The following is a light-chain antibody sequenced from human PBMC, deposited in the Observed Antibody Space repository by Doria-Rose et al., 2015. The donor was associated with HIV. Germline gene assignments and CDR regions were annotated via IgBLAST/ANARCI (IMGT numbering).Light chain of an antibody. Sequence: TQSPSSLSAYVGDRVTTTCRASQNVGTYLSWYHQKPGKAPKLLIYSASTLQSGVPPRFSGSGYGTDFTLTISSLQSEDFGIYFCQQSYSTVPFTFGPGTKVEIK. V-gene: IGKV1-39*01. CDR1: QNVGTY. J-gene: IGKJ3*01. CDR3: QQSYSTVPFT. CDR2: SAS.